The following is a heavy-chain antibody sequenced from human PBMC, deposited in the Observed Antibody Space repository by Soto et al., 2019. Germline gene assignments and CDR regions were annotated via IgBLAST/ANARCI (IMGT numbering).Heavy chain of an antibody. D-gene: IGHD6-19*01. V-gene: IGHV1-46*03. J-gene: IGHJ4*02. CDR1: GYTFTSYY. CDR3: ARDGNKQNIAVAGNLGYFDY. CDR2: INPSGGST. Sequence: ASVKVSCKASGYTFTSYYMHWVRQAPGQGLEWMGIINPSGGSTSYAQKFQGRVTMTRDTSTSTVYMELSSLRSEDTAVYYCARDGNKQNIAVAGNLGYFDYWGQGTLVTVSS.